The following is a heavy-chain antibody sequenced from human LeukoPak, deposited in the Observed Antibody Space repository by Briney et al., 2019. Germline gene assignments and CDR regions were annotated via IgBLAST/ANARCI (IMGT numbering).Heavy chain of an antibody. CDR1: GYTFTSYG. V-gene: IGHV1-18*01. D-gene: IGHD3-22*01. CDR2: ISAYNGNT. Sequence: ASVKVSCKASGYTFTSYGISWVRQAPGQGLGWMGWISAYNGNTNYAQKLQGRVTMTTDTSTSTAYMELRSLRSDDTAVYYCVTYYYDSSGYPLLGNYWGQGTLVTVSS. CDR3: VTYYYDSSGYPLLGNY. J-gene: IGHJ4*02.